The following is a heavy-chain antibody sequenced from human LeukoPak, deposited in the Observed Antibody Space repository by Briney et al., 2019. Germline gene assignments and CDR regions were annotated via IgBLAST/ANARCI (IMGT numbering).Heavy chain of an antibody. CDR2: ISDTGDST. V-gene: IGHV3-23*01. D-gene: IGHD1-7*01. Sequence: GGSLRLSCAASGFTFSRYGMTWVRQAPGKGLEWVSTISDTGDSTYYADSVKGRFTISRDNSENTLYLQMNSLRVEDTALYHCARKGLGGELGGFDSWGQGTLVTVSS. J-gene: IGHJ4*02. CDR1: GFTFSRYG. CDR3: ARKGLGGELGGFDS.